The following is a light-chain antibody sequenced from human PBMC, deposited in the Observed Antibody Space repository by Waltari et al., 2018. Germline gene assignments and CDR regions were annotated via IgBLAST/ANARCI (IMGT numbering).Light chain of an antibody. CDR3: HQYVVTPLFT. CDR2: KTS. CDR1: QTAAGNY. V-gene: IGKV3-20*01. Sequence: EFVLTQSPGTLSLSPGEAATISCRASQTAAGNYLSWYQQKPGEAPRLLRYKTSNRDTGIPDMCIGSGSRTDITLTITRLGTEESAVYYCHQYVVTPLFTFGPGTKVDI. J-gene: IGKJ3*01.